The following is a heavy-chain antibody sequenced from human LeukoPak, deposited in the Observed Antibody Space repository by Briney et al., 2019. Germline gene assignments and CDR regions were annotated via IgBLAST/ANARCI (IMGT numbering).Heavy chain of an antibody. CDR1: GGTFSSYA. Sequence: LVKVSCKASGGTFSSYAISWVRQAPGQGLEWMGRIIPIFGTANYAQKFQGRVTITADESTSTAYMELSSLRSEDTAVYYCARGEESQDWFDPWGQGTLVTVSS. CDR3: ARGEESQDWFDP. V-gene: IGHV1-69*13. CDR2: IIPIFGTA. J-gene: IGHJ5*02.